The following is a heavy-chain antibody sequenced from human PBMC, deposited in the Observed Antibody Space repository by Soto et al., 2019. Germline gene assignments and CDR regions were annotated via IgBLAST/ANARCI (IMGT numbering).Heavy chain of an antibody. J-gene: IGHJ6*02. V-gene: IGHV3-7*01. D-gene: IGHD6-6*01. CDR2: IKRDGSDK. CDR1: GFTFSSYW. CDR3: VRKAYSSSGYGMDA. Sequence: GGSLRLSCTASGFTFSSYWMSWFRQAPGKGLVWVANIKRDGSDKYYVDSVKGRFTISRDNAKNSLYLQMNSLRDEDTAVYFCVRKAYSSSGYGMDAWGQGTTVTVTS.